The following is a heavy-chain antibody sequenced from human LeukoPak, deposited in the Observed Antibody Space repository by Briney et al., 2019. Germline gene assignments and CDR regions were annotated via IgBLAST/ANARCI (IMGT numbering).Heavy chain of an antibody. CDR2: ISYDGSNK. D-gene: IGHD3-3*01. CDR1: GFTFSSYG. V-gene: IGHV3-30*03. Sequence: GGSLRLSCAASGFTFSSYGMHWVRQAPGKGLEWVAVISYDGSNKYYADSVKGRFTISRDNSKNTLYLQMNSLRAEDTAVYYCAISYDFWSGYWYYWGQEPWSPSPQ. J-gene: IGHJ4*01. CDR3: AISYDFWSGYWYY.